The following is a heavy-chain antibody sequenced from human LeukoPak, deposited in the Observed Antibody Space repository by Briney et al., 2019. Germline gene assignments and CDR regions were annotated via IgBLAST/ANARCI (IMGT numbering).Heavy chain of an antibody. D-gene: IGHD6-25*01. V-gene: IGHV1-46*01. J-gene: IGHJ4*02. CDR3: TRGARRSASGDYFDY. CDR2: INPNGGST. CDR1: GYTFITYY. Sequence: ASVKVSCKASGYTFITYYMHWVRQAPGQGLEWMGIINPNGGSTSYAQKFQGRVTMTRDMSTSTVYMELSSLRSEDTAVYYCTRGARRSASGDYFDYWAREPWSPSPQ.